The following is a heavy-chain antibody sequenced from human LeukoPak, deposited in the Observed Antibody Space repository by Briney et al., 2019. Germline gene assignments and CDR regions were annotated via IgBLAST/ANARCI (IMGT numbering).Heavy chain of an antibody. V-gene: IGHV4-34*01. J-gene: IGHJ4*02. CDR2: INHSGST. CDR3: ARGETDIVVVPAAISVGYFDY. CDR1: GGSFSGYY. Sequence: SETLSLTCAVYGGSFSGYYWSWIRQPPGKGLEWIGEINHSGSTNYNPSLKSRVTISVDTSKNQFSLKLSTVTAADTAVYYCARGETDIVVVPAAISVGYFDYWGQGTLVTVSS. D-gene: IGHD2-2*02.